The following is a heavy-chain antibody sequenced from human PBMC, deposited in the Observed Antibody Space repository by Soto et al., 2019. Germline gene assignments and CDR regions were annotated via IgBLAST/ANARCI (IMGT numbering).Heavy chain of an antibody. CDR3: ARDNSHQTTWWLDP. CDR2: INPSGDST. V-gene: IGHV1-46*01. J-gene: IGHJ5*02. CDR1: GFTFINYY. D-gene: IGHD4-17*01. Sequence: QAQLVQSGAEVKKPGASVRVSCKASGFTFINYYMHWVRQAPGQGLEWMGVINPSGDSTNYAQKFQGRVNMTRDTSTSTVYMDLSSLSSEDTAVYYCARDNSHQTTWWLDPWGQGTLVTVSS.